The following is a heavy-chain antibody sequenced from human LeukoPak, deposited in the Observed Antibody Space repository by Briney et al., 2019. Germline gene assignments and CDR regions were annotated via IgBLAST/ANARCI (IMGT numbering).Heavy chain of an antibody. Sequence: GGSLRLSCASSGFTFSSYGMHWVRQAPGKGLEWVAVIWYDGSNKYYADSVKGRFTISRDNSKNTLYLQMNSLRAEDKAVYYCARDYGSGYYFGAFDIWGQGTMVTVSS. J-gene: IGHJ3*02. CDR2: IWYDGSNK. V-gene: IGHV3-33*01. CDR1: GFTFSSYG. D-gene: IGHD3-22*01. CDR3: ARDYGSGYYFGAFDI.